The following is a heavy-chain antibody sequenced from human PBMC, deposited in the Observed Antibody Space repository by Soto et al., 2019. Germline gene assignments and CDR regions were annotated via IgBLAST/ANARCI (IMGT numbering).Heavy chain of an antibody. Sequence: GGSLRLSCVVSEVTFNSYGMHWVRQAPGKGLEWVAAISYDESNRYYADSVKGRFTIPRDNSKNTVYLQMNSLRVEDTAVYYCAKDRGFLEWLSSVFDYWGQGTLVTVSS. D-gene: IGHD3-3*01. CDR1: EVTFNSYG. V-gene: IGHV3-30*18. CDR2: ISYDESNR. J-gene: IGHJ4*02. CDR3: AKDRGFLEWLSSVFDY.